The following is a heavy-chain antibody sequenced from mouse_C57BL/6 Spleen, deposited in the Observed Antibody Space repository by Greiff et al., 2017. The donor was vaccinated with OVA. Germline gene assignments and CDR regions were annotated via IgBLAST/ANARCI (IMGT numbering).Heavy chain of an antibody. CDR3: AKDWADWYFDV. D-gene: IGHD4-1*01. J-gene: IGHJ1*03. CDR2: IWSGGST. Sequence: VKLMESGPGLVQPSQSLSITCTVSGFSLTSYGVHWVRQPPGKGLEWLGVIWSGGSTDYNAAFISRLSISKDNSKSQFFFKMNSLQADDTAIYYCAKDWADWYFDVWGTGTTVTVSS. V-gene: IGHV2-4*01. CDR1: GFSLTSYG.